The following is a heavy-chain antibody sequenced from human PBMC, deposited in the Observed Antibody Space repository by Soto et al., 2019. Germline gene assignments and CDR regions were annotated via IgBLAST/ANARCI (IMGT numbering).Heavy chain of an antibody. J-gene: IGHJ4*02. CDR3: VRDAAAGLNDY. V-gene: IGHV1-3*01. CDR2: INAGNGNT. CDR1: GYTFTSYA. D-gene: IGHD6-13*01. Sequence: ASVKVSCKASGYTFTSYAMHWVRQAPGQRLEWMGWINAGNGNTKYAQKFQGRVTMTTDTSTSTAYMEVRSLRSDDTAVYYCVRDAAAGLNDYWGQGTLLTVSS.